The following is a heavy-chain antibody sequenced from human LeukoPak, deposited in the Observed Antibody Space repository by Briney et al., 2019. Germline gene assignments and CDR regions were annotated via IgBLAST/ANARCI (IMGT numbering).Heavy chain of an antibody. J-gene: IGHJ5*01. V-gene: IGHV3-74*01. CDR3: ARRYCSTTSCVNWFDS. CDR2: INGDGSST. CDR1: GFTFSSYW. Sequence: GGSLRLSCAASGFTFSSYWMHWVRQAPGKGLMWVSRINGDGSSTSYADSVKGRFTISRDNAKNTLYLQMNSLRADDTAVYYCARRYCSTTSCVNWFDSWGQGTLVTVSS. D-gene: IGHD2-2*01.